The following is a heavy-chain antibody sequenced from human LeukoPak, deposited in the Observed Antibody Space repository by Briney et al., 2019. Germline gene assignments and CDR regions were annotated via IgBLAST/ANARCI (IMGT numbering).Heavy chain of an antibody. J-gene: IGHJ6*03. CDR1: GGSFSGYY. Sequence: SETLSLTCAVYGGSFSGYYWSWIRQPPGKGLEWIGEINHNGSTNYNPSLKSRVTISVDTSKNQFSLKLSSVTAADTAVYYCARSVLWAYYMDVWGKGTTVTVSS. CDR3: ARSVLWAYYMDV. V-gene: IGHV4-34*01. CDR2: INHNGST. D-gene: IGHD3-16*01.